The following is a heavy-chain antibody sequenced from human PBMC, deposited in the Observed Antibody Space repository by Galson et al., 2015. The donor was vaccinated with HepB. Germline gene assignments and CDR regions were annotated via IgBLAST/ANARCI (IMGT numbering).Heavy chain of an antibody. J-gene: IGHJ4*02. V-gene: IGHV3-48*01. CDR1: GFTYSSYC. CDR3: ARVGRSGEFDY. D-gene: IGHD3-16*01. CDR2: INGDSTTT. Sequence: SLRLSCAASGFTYSSYCMNWVRQAPGKGLEWASYINGDSTTTYYADSVKGRFTISRDNAKNSVYLQMNSLRAEDTAVYYCARVGRSGEFDYWGQGTLVTVSS.